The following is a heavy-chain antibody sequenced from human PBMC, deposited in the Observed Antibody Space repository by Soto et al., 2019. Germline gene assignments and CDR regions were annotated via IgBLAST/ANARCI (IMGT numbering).Heavy chain of an antibody. V-gene: IGHV1-18*04. J-gene: IGHJ3*01. CDR3: ARVDTLLDSFGV. D-gene: IGHD2-15*01. CDR1: GYTFTTYG. Sequence: QVQLVQSGAEVKKPGASVKVSCKASGYTFTTYGITWVRQAPGQGLEWMGWISAYNGDAYYSQSLQGRVTMTTDSSTSTAYLDLRSLRSDDTALYYCARVDTLLDSFGVWGQGTMVTVSS. CDR2: ISAYNGDA.